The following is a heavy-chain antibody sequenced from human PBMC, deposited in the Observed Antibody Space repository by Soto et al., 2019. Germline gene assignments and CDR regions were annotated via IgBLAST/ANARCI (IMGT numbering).Heavy chain of an antibody. CDR2: IYHTGNS. D-gene: IGHD1-7*01. CDR3: ARELELRLGHGGWFDP. Sequence: QLQLQESGSGLVKPSETLSLTCAVSGGSISSGGFSWSWIRQLPGKGLEWIGYIYHTGNSYYNPSLGSRVIISVDRSKNQFSLKLSSMTAADTAVYYCARELELRLGHGGWFDPWGQGTLVTVSS. J-gene: IGHJ5*02. CDR1: GGSISSGGFS. V-gene: IGHV4-30-2*01.